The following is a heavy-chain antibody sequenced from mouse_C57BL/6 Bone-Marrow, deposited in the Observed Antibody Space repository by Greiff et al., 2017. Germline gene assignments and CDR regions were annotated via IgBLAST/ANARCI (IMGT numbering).Heavy chain of an antibody. J-gene: IGHJ1*03. V-gene: IGHV1-76*01. CDR2: IYPGSGNT. CDR3: ARPYYSNYWYFDV. CDR1: GYTFTDYY. D-gene: IGHD2-5*01. Sequence: VQLQQSGAELVRPGASVKLSCKASGYTFTDYYINWVKQRPGQGLEWIARIYPGSGNTYYNEKFKSKATLTVDTSSSTAYMQLSSLTSEDSAVYYCARPYYSNYWYFDVWGTGTTVTVSS.